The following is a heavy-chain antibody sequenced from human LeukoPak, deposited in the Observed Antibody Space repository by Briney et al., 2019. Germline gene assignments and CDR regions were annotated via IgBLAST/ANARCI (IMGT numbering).Heavy chain of an antibody. V-gene: IGHV1-3*01. CDR1: GYTFTSYA. Sequence: ASVKVSCKASGYTFTSYAMHWVRQAPGQRLERMGWINAGNGNTKYSQKFQGRVTITRDASASTAYMELSSLRSEDTAVYYCARDEYSYGFTDYWGQGTLVTVSS. CDR3: ARDEYSYGFTDY. J-gene: IGHJ4*02. D-gene: IGHD5-18*01. CDR2: INAGNGNT.